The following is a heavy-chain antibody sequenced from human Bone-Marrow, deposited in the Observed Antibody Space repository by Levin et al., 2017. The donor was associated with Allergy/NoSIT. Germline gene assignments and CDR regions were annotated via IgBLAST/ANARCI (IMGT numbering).Heavy chain of an antibody. J-gene: IGHJ4*02. V-gene: IGHV3-33*05. D-gene: IGHD1-26*01. CDR3: ARDVTGSYDF. CDR1: GFTFSGYG. Sequence: PGGSLRLSCAASGFTFSGYGMHWVRQAPVRGLEWVAVISHDENYKNYAASVKGRFTISRDSSSNTLYLQMNNLRAEDTAVYYCARDVTGSYDFWGQGTLVTVSS. CDR2: ISHDENYK.